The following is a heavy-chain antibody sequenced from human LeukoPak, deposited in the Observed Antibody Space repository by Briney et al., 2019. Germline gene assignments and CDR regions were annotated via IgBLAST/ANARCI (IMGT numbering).Heavy chain of an antibody. J-gene: IGHJ4*02. V-gene: IGHV3-23*01. Sequence: GGSLRLSCAASEFTFSSYAMNWVRQAPGKGLEWISAISGGGGITYYADSVKGRFTIARDNSKNTLFLQMNSLRAEDTAVYYCAKAIGATYYYASGSSYFDYWGQGTLVTVSS. CDR3: AKAIGATYYYASGSSYFDY. D-gene: IGHD3-10*01. CDR2: ISGGGGIT. CDR1: EFTFSSYA.